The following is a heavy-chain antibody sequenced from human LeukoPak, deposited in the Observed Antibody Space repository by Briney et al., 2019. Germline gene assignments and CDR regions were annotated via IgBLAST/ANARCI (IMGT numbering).Heavy chain of an antibody. J-gene: IGHJ4*02. Sequence: SETLSLTCAVYGGSFSGYYWSWIRQPPGKGLEWIGEINHSGSTNYNPSLKSRVTISVDTSKNQFSLKLSSVTAADTAVYYCARGRLGTLDFDYWGQGTLVTVSS. CDR3: ARGRLGTLDFDY. CDR2: INHSGST. V-gene: IGHV4-34*01. D-gene: IGHD1-14*01. CDR1: GGSFSGYY.